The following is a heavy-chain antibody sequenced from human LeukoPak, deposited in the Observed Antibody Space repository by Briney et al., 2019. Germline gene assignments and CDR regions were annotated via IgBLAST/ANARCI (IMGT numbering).Heavy chain of an antibody. CDR2: IYHSGST. CDR1: GGSISSGGYY. V-gene: IGHV4-30-2*01. Sequence: NPSETLSLTCTVSGGSISSGGYYWSWIRQPPGKGLEWIGYIYHSGSTYYNPSLKSRVTISVDRSKNQFSLKLSSVTAADTAVYYCARDEAAAGTRAFDIWGQGTMVTVSS. D-gene: IGHD6-13*01. J-gene: IGHJ3*02. CDR3: ARDEAAAGTRAFDI.